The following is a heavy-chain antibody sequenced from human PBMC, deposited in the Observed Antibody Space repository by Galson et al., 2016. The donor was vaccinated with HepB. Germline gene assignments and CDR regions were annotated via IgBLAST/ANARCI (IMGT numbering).Heavy chain of an antibody. CDR3: ARSMIPYVSQNYNFDAFDI. V-gene: IGHV7-4-1*02. CDR2: INTNTGNP. J-gene: IGHJ3*02. D-gene: IGHD3/OR15-3a*01. Sequence: SVKVSCKASGYTFSSYSMNWVRQAPGQGLEWMGWINTNTGNPAYAQDFTGRFVLSLDTSVSTAYLQISGLKAEDTAVYYCARSMIPYVSQNYNFDAFDIWGQGTMVTVSS. CDR1: GYTFSSYS.